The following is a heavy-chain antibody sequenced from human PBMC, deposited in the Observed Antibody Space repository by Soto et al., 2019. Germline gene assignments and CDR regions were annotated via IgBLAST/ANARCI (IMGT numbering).Heavy chain of an antibody. Sequence: SETLSLTCTVSGGSISSGGYYWSWIRQHPGKGLEWIGYIYYSGSTYYNPSLKSRVTISVDTSKNQFSLKLSSVTAADTAVYYCARGSRVGARYYFDYWGQGTLVTVSS. D-gene: IGHD1-26*01. CDR1: GGSISSGGYY. CDR2: IYYSGST. V-gene: IGHV4-31*03. J-gene: IGHJ4*02. CDR3: ARGSRVGARYYFDY.